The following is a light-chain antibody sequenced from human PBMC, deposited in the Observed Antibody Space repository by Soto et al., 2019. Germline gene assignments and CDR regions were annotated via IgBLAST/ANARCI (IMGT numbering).Light chain of an antibody. CDR1: QGISSY. V-gene: IGKV1-8*01. CDR2: AAS. CDR3: QQATSFPRT. Sequence: AIRMTQSPSSFSASTGDRVTITCRASQGISSYLAWYQQKPGKAPKLLIYAASTLQGGVPSRFSGSGSGTEFTLTISSLQPEDFATYYCQQATSFPRTFGQGTKVGI. J-gene: IGKJ1*01.